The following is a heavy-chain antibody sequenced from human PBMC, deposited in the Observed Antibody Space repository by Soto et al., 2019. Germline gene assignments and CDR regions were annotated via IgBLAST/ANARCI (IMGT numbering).Heavy chain of an antibody. V-gene: IGHV1-18*01. CDR3: ARASAAAAPFAS. CDR1: GYTFTSYG. D-gene: IGHD6-13*01. J-gene: IGHJ4*02. CDR2: ISAYNGNT. Sequence: QVQLVQSGAEVKKPGASVKVSCKASGYTFTSYGISWVRQAPGQGLEWMGWISAYNGNTNYAQKLQGRVTITTDTPTSTPYMELTRLRSDDPAVYYSARASAAAAPFASWGQGTLVTVSS.